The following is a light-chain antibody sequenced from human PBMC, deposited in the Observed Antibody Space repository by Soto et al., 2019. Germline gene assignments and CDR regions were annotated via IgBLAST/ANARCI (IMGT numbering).Light chain of an antibody. Sequence: DIQLTQSPSFLSASVGDRVTVTCRASQGINSYLAWYQQKPGKAPKLLIYDASNLETGVPSRFSGSGSGTEFTFTITSLQPEDIATYYCQQYDYLPYTFGQGTKLEIK. CDR1: QGINSY. V-gene: IGKV1-33*01. CDR2: DAS. CDR3: QQYDYLPYT. J-gene: IGKJ2*01.